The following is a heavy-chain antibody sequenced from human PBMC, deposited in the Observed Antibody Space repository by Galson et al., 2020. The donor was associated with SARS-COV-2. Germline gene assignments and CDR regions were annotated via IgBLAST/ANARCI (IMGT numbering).Heavy chain of an antibody. V-gene: IGHV1-8*01. J-gene: IGHJ6*03. CDR3: ARVLFNGYEYKNKNHYYYYYMDV. D-gene: IGHD2-2*01. CDR1: GYTFIRSD. CDR2: MNPNSGNT. Sequence: GESLKISCKTSGYTFIRSDINWVRQAAGQGLEWMGWMNPNSGNTGYAQKFQGRVTMTRNTSINTAYMELSSLRSEDTAVYYCARVLFNGYEYKNKNHYYYYYMDVWGKGTTVTVSS.